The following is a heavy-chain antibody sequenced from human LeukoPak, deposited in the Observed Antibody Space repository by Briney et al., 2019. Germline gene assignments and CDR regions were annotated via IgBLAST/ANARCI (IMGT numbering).Heavy chain of an antibody. CDR1: GGTFSSYA. CDR2: IIPIFGTA. V-gene: IGHV1-69*06. J-gene: IGHJ6*03. CDR3: ARGRSSSSVGAYYYYYMDV. D-gene: IGHD6-6*01. Sequence: ASVKVSCKASGGTFSSYAISWVRQAPGQGLEWMGGIIPIFGTANYAQTFQGRVTITADKSTSTAYMELSSLRSEDTAVYYCARGRSSSSVGAYYYYYMDVWGKGTTVTVSS.